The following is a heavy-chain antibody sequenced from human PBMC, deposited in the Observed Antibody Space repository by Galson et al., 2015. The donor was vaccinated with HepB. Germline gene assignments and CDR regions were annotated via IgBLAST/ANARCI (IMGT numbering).Heavy chain of an antibody. V-gene: IGHV5-10-1*01. J-gene: IGHJ3*02. Sequence: QSGAEVKKPGESLRISCKGSGYSFTSYWISWVRQMPGKGLEWMGRIDPSDSYTNYSPSFQGHVTISADKSISTAYLQWSSLKASDTAMYYCAQGGYSYSSVDAFDIWGQGTMVTVSS. D-gene: IGHD5-18*01. CDR1: GYSFTSYW. CDR2: IDPSDSYT. CDR3: AQGGYSYSSVDAFDI.